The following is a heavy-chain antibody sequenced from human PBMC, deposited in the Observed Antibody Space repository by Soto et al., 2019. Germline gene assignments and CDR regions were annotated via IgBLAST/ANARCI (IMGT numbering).Heavy chain of an antibody. J-gene: IGHJ4*02. Sequence: PGESLKISCKGSGYSFAGYWITWVRQKPGKGLEWMGRIDPSDSQTYYSPSFRGHVTISATKSITTVFLQWSSLRASDTAMYYCARQIFDSDTGPNFQYYFDSWGQGTPVTVSS. CDR2: IDPSDSQT. D-gene: IGHD3-9*01. V-gene: IGHV5-10-1*01. CDR3: ARQIFDSDTGPNFQYYFDS. CDR1: GYSFAGYW.